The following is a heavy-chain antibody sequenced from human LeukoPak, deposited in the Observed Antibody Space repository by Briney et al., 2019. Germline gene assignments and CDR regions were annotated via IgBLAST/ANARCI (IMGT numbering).Heavy chain of an antibody. J-gene: IGHJ3*02. CDR3: ARGPPGGIYDYVWGSYRSVAFDI. D-gene: IGHD3-16*02. CDR1: GYTFTSYD. CDR2: MNPNSGNT. V-gene: IGHV1-8*01. Sequence: ASVKVSCKASGYTFTSYDINWVRQATGQGLEWMGWMNPNSGNTGYAQKLQGRVTMTRNTSISTAYMELSSLRSEDTAVYCCARGPPGGIYDYVWGSYRSVAFDIWGQGTMVTVSS.